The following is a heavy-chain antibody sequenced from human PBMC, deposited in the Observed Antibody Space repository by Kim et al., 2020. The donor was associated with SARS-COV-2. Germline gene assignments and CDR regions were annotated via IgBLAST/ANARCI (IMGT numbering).Heavy chain of an antibody. V-gene: IGHV1-3*01. CDR1: GYTFTSYA. D-gene: IGHD3-9*01. CDR2: INAGNGNT. CDR3: PRGYYEILTGYYHGWFDP. Sequence: ASVKVSCKASGYTFTSYAMHWVRQAPGQRLEWMGWINAGNGNTKYSQKFQGRVTITRDTSASTAYMELSSLRSEDTAVYYCPRGYYEILTGYYHGWFDPWGQGTLVTVSS. J-gene: IGHJ5*02.